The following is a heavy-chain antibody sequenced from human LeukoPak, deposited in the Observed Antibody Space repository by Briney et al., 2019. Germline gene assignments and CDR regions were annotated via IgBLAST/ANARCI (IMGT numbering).Heavy chain of an antibody. Sequence: PGGSLRLSCTASGFTFSSYAMNWVRQAPGKGLEWVSGIGAGGTFTYYADSVKGRFTISRDNSRNTLYLQMNSLRADDTAVYYCAKDMYYDSSGYLDYWGQGTLVTVSS. CDR2: IGAGGTFT. J-gene: IGHJ4*02. V-gene: IGHV3-23*01. D-gene: IGHD3-22*01. CDR3: AKDMYYDSSGYLDY. CDR1: GFTFSSYA.